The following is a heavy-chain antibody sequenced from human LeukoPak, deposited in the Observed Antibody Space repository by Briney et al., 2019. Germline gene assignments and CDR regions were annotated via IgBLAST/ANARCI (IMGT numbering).Heavy chain of an antibody. CDR2: ISSNGGST. D-gene: IGHD2-15*01. Sequence: PGGSLRLSCAASGFTFSSYAMHWVRQAPGKGLEYVSAISSNGGSTYYANSVNGRFTISRDNSNNTLFLQMVSLRAEDLAVYYVLVISINGGSSYYANSVKGRFTISRDNSKNTLYLQMGSLRAEDMAVYYCARDLNSSRWGQGTLVTVSS. J-gene: IGHJ4*02. CDR1: GFTFSSYA. CDR3: LVISINGGSSYYANSVKGRFTISRDNSKNTLYLQMGSLRAEDMAVYYCARDLNSSR. V-gene: IGHV3-64*01.